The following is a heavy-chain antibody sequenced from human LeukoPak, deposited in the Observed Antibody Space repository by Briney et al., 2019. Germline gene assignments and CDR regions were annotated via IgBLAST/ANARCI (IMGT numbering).Heavy chain of an antibody. V-gene: IGHV3-23*01. CDR3: GRAAVTGFYCYYGMDV. CDR2: ISGSGGST. CDR1: GFTFSSYA. J-gene: IGHJ6*02. D-gene: IGHD6-13*01. Sequence: GGSLRLSCAASGFTFSSYAMHWVRQAPGKGLEWVSAISGSGGSTYYADSVKGRFTISRDNSKNTLYLQMNSLRAEDTAVYYCGRAAVTGFYCYYGMDVWGQGTTVTVSS.